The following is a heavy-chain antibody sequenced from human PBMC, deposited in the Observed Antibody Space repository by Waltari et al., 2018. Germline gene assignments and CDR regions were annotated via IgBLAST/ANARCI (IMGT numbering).Heavy chain of an antibody. Sequence: GQLVESGGGLVQPGEFLTLSCSALGFTFSKCWLSLFRQAQGKGLEWVANIKQDGSEKHYVDSVKGRFTISRDNTKNSLYLQVNSLRAEDTAVYYCARIGHTSSTEDYWGQGILVTVSS. CDR3: ARIGHTSSTEDY. D-gene: IGHD2-2*01. CDR2: IKQDGSEK. CDR1: GFTFSKCW. V-gene: IGHV3-7*01. J-gene: IGHJ4*02.